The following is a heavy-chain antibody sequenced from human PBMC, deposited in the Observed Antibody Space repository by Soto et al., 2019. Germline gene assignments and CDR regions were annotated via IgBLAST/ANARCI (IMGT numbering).Heavy chain of an antibody. CDR3: ARDCSSPSCYSNYGVDV. D-gene: IGHD2-2*02. CDR2: TDYTGTT. J-gene: IGHJ6*02. V-gene: IGHV4-31*03. Sequence: ESGRRVVDFTETLAHLSCVYCSSVTGCCFYWRGLRQHPGKGLEWFGYTDYTGTTYYTPYLKSRIIISVDTSKNQFSLKLRSVTAADTAVYYCARDCSSPSCYSNYGVDVWGQGTTVTGSS. CDR1: CSSVTGCCFY.